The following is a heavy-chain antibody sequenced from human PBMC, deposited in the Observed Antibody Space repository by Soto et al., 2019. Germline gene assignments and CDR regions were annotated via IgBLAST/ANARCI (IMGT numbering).Heavy chain of an antibody. CDR2: INSDGSSI. CDR1: GFTFSRYW. V-gene: IGHV3-74*01. J-gene: IGHJ4*02. Sequence: PGGSLRLSCASSGFTFSRYWMHWVRQAPGKGLVWVSRINSDGSSISYADSVKGRFTISRDNTKNTLYLQMNSLRAEDTAVYYCAAPFRDWSPLDYWGQGTLVTVSS. D-gene: IGHD1-1*01. CDR3: AAPFRDWSPLDY.